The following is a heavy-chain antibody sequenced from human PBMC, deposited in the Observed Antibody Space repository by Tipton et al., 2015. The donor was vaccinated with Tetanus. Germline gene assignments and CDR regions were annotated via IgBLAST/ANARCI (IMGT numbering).Heavy chain of an antibody. V-gene: IGHV3-74*01. Sequence: SLRLSCAASGFTSESHYMHWVRQTPGKGLVWISRINPDGRRTNYADSVKGRFTISRDNAKNTVYLQMNSLRAEDTAVYYCARSHVFRLTLFGEEIPRSGRFDPWGQGTLVTVSS. D-gene: IGHD3-3*01. CDR2: INPDGRRT. J-gene: IGHJ5*02. CDR1: GFTSESHY. CDR3: ARSHVFRLTLFGEEIPRSGRFDP.